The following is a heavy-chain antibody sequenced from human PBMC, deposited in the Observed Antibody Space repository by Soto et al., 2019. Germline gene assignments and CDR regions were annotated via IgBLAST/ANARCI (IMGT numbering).Heavy chain of an antibody. V-gene: IGHV1-69*12. CDR3: ARGRGVLLAATIHYYGMDV. D-gene: IGHD1-26*01. CDR1: GGTFSSYA. Sequence: QVQLVQSGAEVKKPGSSVKVSCKASGGTFSSYAMSWVRQAPGQGLEWMVGIIPIFRTANYAQKFQDRVTITADESTSTAYMELSSLRSEDTAVYYCARGRGVLLAATIHYYGMDVWGQGTTVTVSS. J-gene: IGHJ6*02. CDR2: IIPIFRTA.